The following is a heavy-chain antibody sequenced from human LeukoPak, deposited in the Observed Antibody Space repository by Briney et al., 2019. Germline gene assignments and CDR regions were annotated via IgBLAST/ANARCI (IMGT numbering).Heavy chain of an antibody. Sequence: GGSLRLSCAASGFTFGSYSMNWVRQAPGKGLEWVSSISSGSGYIYYADSVKGRFTISRDYAKNSLYLQMNSLRAEDTAVYYCTRASEIDYWGQGTLVTVSS. J-gene: IGHJ4*02. V-gene: IGHV3-21*01. CDR1: GFTFGSYS. CDR2: ISSGSGYI. CDR3: TRASEIDY.